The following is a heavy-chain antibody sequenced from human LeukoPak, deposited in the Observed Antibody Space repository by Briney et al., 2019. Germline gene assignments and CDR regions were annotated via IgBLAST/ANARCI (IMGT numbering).Heavy chain of an antibody. CDR1: GFTFSSYA. J-gene: IGHJ3*02. Sequence: PGGSLGLSCAPSGFTFSSYAMSWVRQAPGKGLEWVAVISGGGSGTYYADSVRGRFTISRDNSKNTVYLQMNSLRAEDTAIYYCAKAVGSSGYFSRDAFDIWGQGTMVTVSS. CDR2: ISGGGSGT. D-gene: IGHD3-22*01. V-gene: IGHV3-23*01. CDR3: AKAVGSSGYFSRDAFDI.